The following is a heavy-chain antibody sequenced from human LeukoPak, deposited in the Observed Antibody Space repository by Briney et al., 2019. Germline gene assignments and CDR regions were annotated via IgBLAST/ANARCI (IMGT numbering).Heavy chain of an antibody. CDR3: AKGNSWFGDSQPDY. CDR2: ISSSSSYI. D-gene: IGHD3-10*01. J-gene: IGHJ4*01. CDR1: GFTFSSYS. V-gene: IGHV3-21*01. Sequence: PGGSLRLSCAASGFTFSSYSMNWVRQAPGKGLEWVSSISSSSSYIYYADSVKGRFTISRDNSKNTLYLQMNSLRAEDTAVYYCAKGNSWFGDSQPDYWGQGTLVTVSS.